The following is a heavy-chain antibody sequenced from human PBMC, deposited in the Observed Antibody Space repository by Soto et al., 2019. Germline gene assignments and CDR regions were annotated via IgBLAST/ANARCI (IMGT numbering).Heavy chain of an antibody. CDR2: IDPGDSYA. V-gene: IGHV5-10-1*01. J-gene: IGHJ5*02. CDR1: GYTFFSFW. D-gene: IGHD2-2*01. Sequence: GESLKTSCHGSGYTFFSFWIVRVRQVPGKGLEWVGRIDPGDSYATYSPTFQGHVTISADRSTRSAYLQWRSLRASDTAIYFCARRYYSRGDCHFDPWGQGSLVTVSS. CDR3: ARRYYSRGDCHFDP.